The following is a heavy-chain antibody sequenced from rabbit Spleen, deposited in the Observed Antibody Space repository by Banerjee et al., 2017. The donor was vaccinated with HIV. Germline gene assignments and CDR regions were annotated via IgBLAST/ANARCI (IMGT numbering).Heavy chain of an antibody. CDR2: IGAGSSGST. J-gene: IGHJ4*01. CDR3: ARDLADVIGWNLYL. CDR1: GFDFSSNA. D-gene: IGHD1-1*01. V-gene: IGHV1S40*01. Sequence: QSLEESGGDLVKPGASLTLTCTASGFDFSSNAMCWVRQAPGKGLEWIACIGAGSSGSTYYASWAKGRFTISKTSSTTVTLQMTSLTAADTATYFCARDLADVIGWNLYLWGQGTLVTVS.